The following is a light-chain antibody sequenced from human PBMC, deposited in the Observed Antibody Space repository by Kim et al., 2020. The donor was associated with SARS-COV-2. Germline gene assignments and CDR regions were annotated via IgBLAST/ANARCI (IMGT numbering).Light chain of an antibody. CDR3: QQYNNWPLT. J-gene: IGKJ4*01. V-gene: IGKV3-15*01. Sequence: VSPGEKAPLSCRARQSVSSNFAWYQQKPGQAPRLLIYGASTRATGIPARFSGSGSGTEFTLTISSLQSEDFAVYYCQQYNNWPLTFGGGTKVDIK. CDR1: QSVSSN. CDR2: GAS.